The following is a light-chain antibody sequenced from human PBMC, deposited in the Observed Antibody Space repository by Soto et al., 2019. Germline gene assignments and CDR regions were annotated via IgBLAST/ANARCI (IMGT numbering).Light chain of an antibody. V-gene: IGLV4-69*01. Sequence: QPVLTQSPSASASLGASVKLTCTLSSGHSSYAIAWHQQQPEKGPPYLMKLNSDGSHSKGDGIPDRFSGSSSGAERYLTISSLQSEDEADYYCQTWGTGWVFGGGTKLTVL. CDR1: SGHSSYA. CDR3: QTWGTGWV. CDR2: LNSDGSH. J-gene: IGLJ3*02.